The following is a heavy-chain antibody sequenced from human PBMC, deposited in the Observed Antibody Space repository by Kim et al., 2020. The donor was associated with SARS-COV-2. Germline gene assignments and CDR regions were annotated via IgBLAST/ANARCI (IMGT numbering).Heavy chain of an antibody. Sequence: SETLSLTCTVSGGSISSGGYYWSWIRQHPGKGLEWIGYIYYSGSTYYNPSLKSRLTISVDTSKNQFSQKLSSVTAADTAVYYCARGQGLITMIVVVVGAFDYWGQGTLVTVSS. CDR1: GGSISSGGYY. D-gene: IGHD3-22*01. CDR2: IYYSGST. CDR3: ARGQGLITMIVVVVGAFDY. J-gene: IGHJ4*02. V-gene: IGHV4-31*03.